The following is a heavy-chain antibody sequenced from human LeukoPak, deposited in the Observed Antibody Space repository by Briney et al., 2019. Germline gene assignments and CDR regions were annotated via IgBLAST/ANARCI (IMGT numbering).Heavy chain of an antibody. CDR3: AREGLGYCSGGSCPQNWFDP. CDR2: ITSSGDGT. CDR1: GFTFSIYA. V-gene: IGHV3-21*04. J-gene: IGHJ5*02. Sequence: GGSQRLFCAASGFTFSIYAMSWVRQAPGKGRQWVSSITSSGDGTYYAHSVKGRFTISRDNAKNSLYLQMNSLRAEDTALYYCAREGLGYCSGGSCPQNWFDPWGQGTLVTVSS. D-gene: IGHD2-15*01.